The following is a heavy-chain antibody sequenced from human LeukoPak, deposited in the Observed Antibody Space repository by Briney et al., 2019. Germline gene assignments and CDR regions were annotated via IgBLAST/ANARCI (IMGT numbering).Heavy chain of an antibody. CDR2: IYTSGST. CDR3: AKDPDYSNRFDY. D-gene: IGHD4-11*01. V-gene: IGHV4-61*02. CDR1: GGSISSGSYY. Sequence: SQTLSLTCTVSGGSISSGSYYWSWIRQPAGKGLEWIGRIYTSGSTNYNPSLKSRVAMSVDTSKNQFSLKLSSVTAADTAVYYCAKDPDYSNRFDYWGQGTLVTVSS. J-gene: IGHJ4*02.